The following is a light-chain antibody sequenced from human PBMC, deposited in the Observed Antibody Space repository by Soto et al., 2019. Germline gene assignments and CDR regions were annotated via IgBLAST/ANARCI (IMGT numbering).Light chain of an antibody. CDR3: QQLNSDWYA. V-gene: IGKV1-9*01. CDR1: QGISTY. CDR2: GAS. Sequence: DIQLTQSPSFLSASAGDRVTTTCRASQGISTYLAWYLQRPGKAPKLLIYGASTLQSGVPSRFSGSGSGTEFTLTISSLQPEDFGTYYCQQLNSDWYAFGQGTKLEIK. J-gene: IGKJ2*01.